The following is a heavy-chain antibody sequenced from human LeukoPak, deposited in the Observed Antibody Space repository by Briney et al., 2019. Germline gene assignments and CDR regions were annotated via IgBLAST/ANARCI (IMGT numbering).Heavy chain of an antibody. CDR2: IYSSGST. Sequence: SETLSLTCTVSGASISGSGYYWGWIRQPPGKGLEWIGSIYSSGSTYYNPSLKSRVTISVDTSKNQFSLKLSSVTAADTAVYYCAREGIRDGYNPITRRGAFDIWGQGTMVTVSS. CDR1: GASISGSGYY. CDR3: AREGIRDGYNPITRRGAFDI. D-gene: IGHD5-24*01. J-gene: IGHJ3*02. V-gene: IGHV4-39*07.